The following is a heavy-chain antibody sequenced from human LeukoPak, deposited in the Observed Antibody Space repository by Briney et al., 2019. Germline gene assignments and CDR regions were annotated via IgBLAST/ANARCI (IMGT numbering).Heavy chain of an antibody. D-gene: IGHD6-13*01. CDR1: GYTFTGYY. CDR2: INPNSGGT. CDR3: ARAVSRLQQLVLDY. J-gene: IGHJ4*02. V-gene: IGHV1-2*02. Sequence: ASVKVSCKASGYTFTGYYMHWVRQAPGQGLEWMGWINPNSGGTNYAQKFQGRVTMTRDTSISTAYMELSRLRSDDTAVYYCARAVSRLQQLVLDYWGQGSLVTVSS.